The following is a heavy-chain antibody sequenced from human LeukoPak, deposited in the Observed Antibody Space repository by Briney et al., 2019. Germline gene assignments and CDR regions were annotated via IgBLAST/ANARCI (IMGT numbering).Heavy chain of an antibody. Sequence: SETLSLTCTVSGGSISSGGYYWSWIRQPPGKGLEWIGYIYYSGTTNYNPSLKSRVTISIDTSKNQFTLKLSSVTAADTAVYYCAREGAFDTWGQGTMVTVSS. CDR1: GGSISSGGYY. CDR2: IYYSGTT. J-gene: IGHJ3*02. V-gene: IGHV4-61*08. CDR3: AREGAFDT.